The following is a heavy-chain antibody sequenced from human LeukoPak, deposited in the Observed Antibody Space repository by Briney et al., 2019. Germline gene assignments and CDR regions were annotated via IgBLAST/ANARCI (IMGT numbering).Heavy chain of an antibody. Sequence: SQTLSLTCAISGDSVSNNSASWNWIRQSPSRGLEWLGRTYYRSRLYNDYAASVQSRIILNPDTSKNQFSLQLNSVTPEDTAVYYCARLQRGLYSFDCWGQGTLVTVSS. CDR2: TYYRSRLYN. D-gene: IGHD1-1*01. V-gene: IGHV6-1*01. CDR1: GDSVSNNSAS. CDR3: ARLQRGLYSFDC. J-gene: IGHJ4*02.